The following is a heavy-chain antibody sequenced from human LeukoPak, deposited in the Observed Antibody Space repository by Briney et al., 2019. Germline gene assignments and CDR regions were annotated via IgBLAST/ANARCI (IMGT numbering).Heavy chain of an antibody. CDR2: IYNSGST. Sequence: SETLSLTCTVSGYSMSSTFSWGWIRQPPGKGLERIGSIYNSGSTYYNPSLKSRVTMSVDTSKNQFSLKLNSVTAADTAVYYCARDRDLRWFYYWGQGTLVTVSS. J-gene: IGHJ4*02. CDR1: GYSMSSTFS. D-gene: IGHD2-21*01. CDR3: ARDRDLRWFYY. V-gene: IGHV4-38-2*02.